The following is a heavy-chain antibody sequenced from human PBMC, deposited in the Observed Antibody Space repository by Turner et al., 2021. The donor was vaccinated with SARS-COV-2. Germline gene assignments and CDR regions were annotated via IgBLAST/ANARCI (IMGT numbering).Heavy chain of an antibody. CDR1: GIAFSCYG. CDR3: ARDKGEGSSGWLIPSGSYYFDY. J-gene: IGHJ4*02. V-gene: IGHV3-33*01. CDR2: IWYDGSNK. D-gene: IGHD6-19*01. Sequence: QVQLVESGGGVVQPGRSLRLSCAASGIAFSCYGMQWVRQAPGKGLEWVAFIWYDGSNKYYADSVKGRFTISRDNSKNTLYLQMNSLRAEDTAVYYCARDKGEGSSGWLIPSGSYYFDYWGQGTLVTVSS.